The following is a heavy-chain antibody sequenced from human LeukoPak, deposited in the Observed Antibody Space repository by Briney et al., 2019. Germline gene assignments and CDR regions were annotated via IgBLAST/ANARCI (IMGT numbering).Heavy chain of an antibody. CDR3: AKDDSIWFGESLDY. V-gene: IGHV3-23*01. CDR1: GFTFSSYA. Sequence: GGSLRLSCAASGFTFSSYAMSWVRQAPGKGLEWVSAISGSGGSTYYADSVEGRFTISRDNSKNTLYLQMNSLRAEDTAVYYCAKDDSIWFGESLDYWGQGTLVTVSS. J-gene: IGHJ4*02. D-gene: IGHD3-10*01. CDR2: ISGSGGST.